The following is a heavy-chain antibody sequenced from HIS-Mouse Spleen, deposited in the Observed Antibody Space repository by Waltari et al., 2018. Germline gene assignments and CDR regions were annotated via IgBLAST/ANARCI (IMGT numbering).Heavy chain of an antibody. CDR2: ISYDGSNK. D-gene: IGHD1-26*01. CDR3: AKDRGSQFDY. V-gene: IGHV3-30*18. J-gene: IGHJ4*02. CDR1: GFTFSSYG. Sequence: QVQLVESGGGVVQPGRSLRRSCAASGFTFSSYGMHWVRQAPGKGLEWVAVISYDGSNKYYADSVKGRFTISRDNSKNTLYLQMNSLRAEDTAVYYCAKDRGSQFDYWGQGTLVTVSS.